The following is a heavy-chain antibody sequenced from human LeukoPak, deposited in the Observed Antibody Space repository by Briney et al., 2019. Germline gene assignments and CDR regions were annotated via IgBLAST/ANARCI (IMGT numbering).Heavy chain of an antibody. V-gene: IGHV4-30-2*01. CDR2: IYHSGST. CDR3: ARDFASGSGRFDY. Sequence: SQTLSLTCAVSGGSISSGGYSWSWIRQPPGKGLEWIGYIYHSGSTYYNPSLKSRVTISVDRSKNQFSLKLSSVTAADTAVYYCARDFASGSGRFDYWGQGTLVTVSS. CDR1: GGSISSGGYS. J-gene: IGHJ4*02. D-gene: IGHD3-10*01.